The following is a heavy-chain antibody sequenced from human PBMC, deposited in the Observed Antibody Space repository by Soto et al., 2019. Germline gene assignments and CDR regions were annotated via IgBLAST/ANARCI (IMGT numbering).Heavy chain of an antibody. V-gene: IGHV1-18*01. CDR1: GYTFTSYG. CDR3: AIGSGYSSGWYESSAFDI. D-gene: IGHD6-19*01. Sequence: QVQLGQSGAEVKKPGASVKVSCKASGYTFTSYGISWVRQAPGQGLEWMGWISAYNGNTNYAQKLQGRVTMTTDTSTSTGYMELRSLRSDDTAVYYCAIGSGYSSGWYESSAFDIWGQGTMVTVSS. J-gene: IGHJ3*02. CDR2: ISAYNGNT.